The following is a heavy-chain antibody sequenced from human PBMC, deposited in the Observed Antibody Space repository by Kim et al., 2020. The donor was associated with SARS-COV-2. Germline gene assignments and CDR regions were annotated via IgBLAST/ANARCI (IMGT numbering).Heavy chain of an antibody. D-gene: IGHD1-26*01. V-gene: IGHV3-11*01. CDR2: ISSSGSTI. Sequence: GGSLRLSCAASGFTFSDYYMSWIRQAPGKGLEWVSYISSSGSTIYYADSVKGRFTISRDNAKNSLYLQMNSLRAEDTAVYYCARDRVVGATWWFDPWGQGTLVTVSS. CDR1: GFTFSDYY. J-gene: IGHJ5*02. CDR3: ARDRVVGATWWFDP.